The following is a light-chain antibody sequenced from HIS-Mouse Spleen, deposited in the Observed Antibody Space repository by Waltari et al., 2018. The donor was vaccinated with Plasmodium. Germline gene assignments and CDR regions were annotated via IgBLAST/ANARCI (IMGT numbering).Light chain of an antibody. J-gene: IGKJ4*01. Sequence: QLTSSPSSFSASEEARVTTTCRAGQSISTDLNWYQQKPGKAPKLLIYDASSLQSGVPSRFSGSGSGTDFTLTISSLQPEDFATYYCQQYDSPPPTFGGGTKVEIK. CDR2: DAS. CDR3: QQYDSPPPT. CDR1: QSISTD. V-gene: IGKV1-39*01.